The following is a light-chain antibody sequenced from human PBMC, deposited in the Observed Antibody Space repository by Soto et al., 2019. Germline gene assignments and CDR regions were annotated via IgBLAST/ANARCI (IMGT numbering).Light chain of an antibody. V-gene: IGKV1-39*01. CDR3: QQSYSLPLT. CDR1: QSISSY. CDR2: AAS. J-gene: IGKJ4*01. Sequence: DIQVTQSPSSLSASVGDRVTITCRASQSISSYLNWYQQKRGKAPQLLIYAASSLQSGVPSRFSGSGSGTDFTLIISSLQPEDFATYYCQQSYSLPLTFGGGTKVEIK.